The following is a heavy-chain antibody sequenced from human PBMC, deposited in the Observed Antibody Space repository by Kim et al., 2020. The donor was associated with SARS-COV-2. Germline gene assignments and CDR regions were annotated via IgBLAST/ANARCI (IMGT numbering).Heavy chain of an antibody. J-gene: IGHJ4*02. D-gene: IGHD4-17*01. Sequence: GGSLRLSCSASEFTFNWYAMHWVRQAPGKGLEFVSGISFNGDNTHYADSVKGRFTISRDNSNNTLSLQMSSLRPEDTAVYYCVKGAVYGDWRFDYWGQGTLVTVSS. V-gene: IGHV3-64D*06. CDR2: ISFNGDNT. CDR3: VKGAVYGDWRFDY. CDR1: EFTFNWYA.